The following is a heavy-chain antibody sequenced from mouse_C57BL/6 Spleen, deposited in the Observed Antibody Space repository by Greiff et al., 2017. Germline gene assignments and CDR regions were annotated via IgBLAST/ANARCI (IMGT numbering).Heavy chain of an antibody. J-gene: IGHJ1*03. Sequence: VQLQQSGPELVKPGASVKISCKASGYTFTDYYMNWVKQSHGKSLEWIGDINPNNGGTSYNQKFKGKATLTVDKSSSTAYMELRSLTSEDSAVYYCARRSIYYYGSSPHWYFDVWGTGTTVTVSS. CDR1: GYTFTDYY. D-gene: IGHD1-1*01. V-gene: IGHV1-26*01. CDR3: ARRSIYYYGSSPHWYFDV. CDR2: INPNNGGT.